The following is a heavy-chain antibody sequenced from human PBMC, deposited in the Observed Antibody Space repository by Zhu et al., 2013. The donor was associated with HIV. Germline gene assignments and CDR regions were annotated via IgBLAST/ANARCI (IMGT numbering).Heavy chain of an antibody. Sequence: QVQLVQSGAEVKKPGASVKVSCKASGYTFTSYAMHWVRQAPGQRLEWMGWINAGNGNTKYSQKFQGRVTITRDTSASTAYMELSSLRSEDTAVYYCANSRDPTSYYYYGMDVWGQGTTVTVSS. CDR1: GYTFTSYA. D-gene: IGHD3-22*01. V-gene: IGHV1-3*01. J-gene: IGHJ6*02. CDR3: ANSRDPTSYYYYGMDV. CDR2: INAGNGNT.